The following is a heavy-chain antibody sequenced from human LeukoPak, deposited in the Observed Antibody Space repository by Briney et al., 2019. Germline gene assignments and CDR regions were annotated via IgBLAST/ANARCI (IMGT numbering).Heavy chain of an antibody. D-gene: IGHD2-2*01. J-gene: IGHJ5*02. CDR1: GYTFTSYG. CDR3: ARDCSSSSCYYYP. CDR2: ISAYNGNT. V-gene: IGHV1-18*01. Sequence: ASVKVSCKASGYTFTSYGISWVRQAPGQGLEWMGWISAYNGNTDYAQNFQGRVTMTTDTSTTTAYMELRSLRSDDTAVYYCARDCSSSSCYYYPWGQGTLVTVFS.